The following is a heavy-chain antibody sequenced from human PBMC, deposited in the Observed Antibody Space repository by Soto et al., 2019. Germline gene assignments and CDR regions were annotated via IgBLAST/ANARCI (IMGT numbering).Heavy chain of an antibody. CDR3: VKNYYDGSGDYWLSDY. CDR2: IRSGGDRT. CDR1: GFTFSNYA. V-gene: IGHV3-64D*06. J-gene: IGHJ4*02. Sequence: EVQLVESGGGLVQPGGSLRLSCSASGFTFSNYAMHWVRQAPGKGLQYVSSIRSGGDRTYYADSVKGRFTVSRDNSKNTLYLQMSSLRAEDTAVYYCVKNYYDGSGDYWLSDYWGQGTLVTVSS. D-gene: IGHD3-22*01.